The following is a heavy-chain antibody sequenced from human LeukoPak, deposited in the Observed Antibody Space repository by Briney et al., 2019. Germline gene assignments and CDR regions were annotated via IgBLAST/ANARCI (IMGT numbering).Heavy chain of an antibody. CDR2: ISGGSRSI. J-gene: IGHJ6*03. V-gene: IGHV3-21*04. CDR1: NFIFGNYT. Sequence: GGSLRLSCAASNFIFGNYTMNWVRQAPGKGLEWVSSISGGSRSIYYADSAKGRFTTSRDNAKDSLSLQMNSLRAEDTGVYYCVRERSVKARQEGGHRYYYYMDVWGNGTTVTVSS. CDR3: VRERSVKARQEGGHRYYYYMDV. D-gene: IGHD6-6*01.